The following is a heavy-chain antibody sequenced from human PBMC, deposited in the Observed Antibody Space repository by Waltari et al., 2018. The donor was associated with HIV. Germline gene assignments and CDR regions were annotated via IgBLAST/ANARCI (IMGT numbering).Heavy chain of an antibody. CDR1: GYNFTNYG. CDR2: SSGYNGDT. Sequence: QVHLVQSGAELRKPGASVTVSCKASGYNFTNYGITWVRQAPGQGLEWMGWSSGYNGDTNDAQKVRGRVTMTTDTSTSTAYLEMGSLRFDDTAVYYCARDHYYGSSGYYSDYWGQGTLVTVSS. D-gene: IGHD3-22*01. V-gene: IGHV1-18*01. CDR3: ARDHYYGSSGYYSDY. J-gene: IGHJ4*02.